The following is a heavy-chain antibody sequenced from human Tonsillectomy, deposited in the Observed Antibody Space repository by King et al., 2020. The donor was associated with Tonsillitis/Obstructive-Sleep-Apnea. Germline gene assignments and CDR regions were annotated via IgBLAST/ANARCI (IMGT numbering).Heavy chain of an antibody. CDR1: GYTLTELS. CDR2: FDPEDGET. V-gene: IGHV1-24*01. J-gene: IGHJ4*02. CDR3: GTAQLGSSPFDY. Sequence: QLVQSGAEVKKPGASVKVSCKVSGYTLTELSMHWVRQAPGKGLEWMGGFDPEDGETIHAQKFQGRVTMTEDTSTDTAYMELSSLGSEDTAVYYCGTAQLGSSPFDYWGQGTLVTVSS. D-gene: IGHD6-6*01.